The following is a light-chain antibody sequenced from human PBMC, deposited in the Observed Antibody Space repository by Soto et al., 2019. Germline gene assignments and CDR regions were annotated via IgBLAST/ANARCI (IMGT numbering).Light chain of an antibody. J-gene: IGKJ5*01. CDR2: AAS. CDR1: QSISSY. CDR3: QQSYSRPIT. V-gene: IGKV1-39*01. Sequence: DIQMTQSPSSLSSSVGVRVTITCRASQSISSYLDWYQQKPGKAPKFLFYAASSLQSGVPSRFSGSGSGTDFTLTISSLQPEDFATYYCQQSYSRPITLGQGTRLETK.